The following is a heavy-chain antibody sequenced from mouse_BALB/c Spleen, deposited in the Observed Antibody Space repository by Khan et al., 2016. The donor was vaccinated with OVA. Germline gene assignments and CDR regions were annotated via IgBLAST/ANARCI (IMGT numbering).Heavy chain of an antibody. Sequence: QVQLQQSGAELARPGASVKMSCEASGYTFTSNTMHWVKQRPGQGLEWIGYINPRSGYTNYNQKFKDKATLTADKSSSTAYMQLSSLTSEDSAVYYYESRTTGYAMDYWGQGTSVIVSS. CDR1: GYTFTSNT. CDR3: ESRTTGYAMDY. J-gene: IGHJ4*01. V-gene: IGHV1-4*01. D-gene: IGHD2-14*01. CDR2: INPRSGYT.